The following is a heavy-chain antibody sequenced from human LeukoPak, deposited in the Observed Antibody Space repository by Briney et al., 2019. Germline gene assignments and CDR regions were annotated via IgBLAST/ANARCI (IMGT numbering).Heavy chain of an antibody. V-gene: IGHV4-39*07. D-gene: IGHD6-19*01. CDR2: IYYSGST. CDR3: ARASSKGYSSGWYGSTYYYYYMDV. CDR1: GGSISSSSYY. Sequence: SETLSLTCTVSGGSISSSSYYWGWIRQPPGKGLEWIGSIYYSGSTYYNPSPKSRVTISVDTSKNQFSLKLSSVSAADTAVYYCARASSKGYSSGWYGSTYYYYYMDVWGKGTTVTVSS. J-gene: IGHJ6*03.